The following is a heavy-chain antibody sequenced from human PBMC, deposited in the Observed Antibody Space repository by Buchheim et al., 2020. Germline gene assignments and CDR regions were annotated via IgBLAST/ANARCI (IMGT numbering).Heavy chain of an antibody. J-gene: IGHJ4*02. V-gene: IGHV3-21*01. Sequence: EVQLVESGGGLVKPGGSLRLSCAASGFIFSSYSMNWVRQAPGKGLEWVSSITSSSNYIHYADSVKGRFTISRDNAKTSLYLQMNSLRVEDTAVYYCAGSGFDYWGQGTL. CDR3: AGSGFDY. D-gene: IGHD1-14*01. CDR2: ITSSSNYI. CDR1: GFIFSSYS.